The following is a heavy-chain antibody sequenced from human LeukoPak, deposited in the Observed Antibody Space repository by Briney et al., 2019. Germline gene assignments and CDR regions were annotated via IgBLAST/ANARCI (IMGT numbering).Heavy chain of an antibody. J-gene: IGHJ4*02. CDR2: IYPGDSNT. D-gene: IGHD2-15*01. Sequence: PGESLKISCKSSGYRFISYWIGWVRQMPGKGPEWMGTIYPGDSNTRYSPSFQGQVTISVDKSIDTAYLQWSSLKASDSAIYYCARRGYRSGNSCYHYDSWGQGTLVTVSS. CDR1: GYRFISYW. V-gene: IGHV5-51*01. CDR3: ARRGYRSGNSCYHYDS.